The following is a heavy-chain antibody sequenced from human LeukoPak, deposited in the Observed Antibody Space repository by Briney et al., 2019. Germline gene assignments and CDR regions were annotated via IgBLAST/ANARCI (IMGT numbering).Heavy chain of an antibody. J-gene: IGHJ4*02. CDR3: AKALEQETVIALDS. CDR2: ISGSGGST. V-gene: IGHV3-23*01. D-gene: IGHD6-13*01. Sequence: GGSLRLSCAASGFTFSTYAMSWVRQAPGKGLEWVSAISGSGGSTYYADSVTGRFTISRDNSKNTLYLQMNSLRAEDTSIYFCAKALEQETVIALDSWGQGTLVTVSS. CDR1: GFTFSTYA.